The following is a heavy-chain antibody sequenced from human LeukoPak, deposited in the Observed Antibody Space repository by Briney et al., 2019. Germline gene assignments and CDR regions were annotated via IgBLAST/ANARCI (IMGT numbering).Heavy chain of an antibody. V-gene: IGHV1-2*02. D-gene: IGHD6-19*01. CDR1: GYTFTGYY. Sequence: ASVKVSCKASGYTFTGYYMHWVRQAPGQGLEWMGWINPNSGGTNYAQKFQGRVTMTRDTSIGTAYMELSSLRSEDTAVYYCARDRVGVGGNGWESWGQGTLVTVSS. J-gene: IGHJ4*02. CDR3: ARDRVGVGGNGWES. CDR2: INPNSGGT.